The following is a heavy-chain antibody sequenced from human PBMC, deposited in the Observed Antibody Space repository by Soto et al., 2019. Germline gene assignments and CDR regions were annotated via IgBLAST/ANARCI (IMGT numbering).Heavy chain of an antibody. V-gene: IGHV3-64D*09. D-gene: IGHD1-26*01. J-gene: IGHJ4*02. CDR3: VKDLRYSGSHFDY. CDR1: GFTFSSYA. Sequence: GGSLRLSCSASGFTFSSYAMHWVRQAPGKGLEYVSAISSNGGSTYYADSVKGRFTISRDNSKNTLYLQMSSLRAEDTAVYYCVKDLRYSGSHFDYWGQGTLVTVSS. CDR2: ISSNGGST.